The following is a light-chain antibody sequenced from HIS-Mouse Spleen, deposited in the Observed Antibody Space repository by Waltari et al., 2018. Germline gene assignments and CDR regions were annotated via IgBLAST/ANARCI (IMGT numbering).Light chain of an antibody. J-gene: IGLJ3*02. CDR3: CSYAGSSTWV. Sequence: QSALTQPASVSGSPGQAITISCTGTSSDVGGYNLVSLYQQHHVKPPKRMIYERSKRPSGVSNRFSGSKSGNTASLTISGLQAEDEADYYCCSYAGSSTWVFGGGTKLTVL. V-gene: IGLV2-23*01. CDR1: SSDVGGYNL. CDR2: ERS.